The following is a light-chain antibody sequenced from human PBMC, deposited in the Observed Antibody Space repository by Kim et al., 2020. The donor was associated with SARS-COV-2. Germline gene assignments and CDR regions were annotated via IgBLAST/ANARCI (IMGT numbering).Light chain of an antibody. CDR2: AAS. Sequence: EIVLTQSPGTLSLSPGERATLSCRASQKVTGSYLAWYHQKPHEPPRLLISAASRTTGGIPSSFSGSGSTTVSTPTSSILEHEDFGEYYYQRYNSPPWTFGQGTKVDIK. J-gene: IGKJ1*01. CDR3: QRYNSPPWT. CDR1: QKVTGSY. V-gene: IGKV3-20*01.